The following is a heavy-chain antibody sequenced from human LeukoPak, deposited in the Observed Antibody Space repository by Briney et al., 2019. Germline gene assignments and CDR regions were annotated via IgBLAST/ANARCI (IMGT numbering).Heavy chain of an antibody. Sequence: SETLSLTCTVPGGSIISYYWSLIRQPPGKGLEWIGYTYYSGSTNYNPSLKSRVTISLHTSKNQFYLKLSSVTAEDTAGYYFTRGRRLMDDILTGYSHMDVWGKGTTVT. V-gene: IGHV4-59*01. D-gene: IGHD3-9*01. CDR3: TRGRRLMDDILTGYSHMDV. CDR1: GGSIISYY. CDR2: TYYSGST. J-gene: IGHJ6*03.